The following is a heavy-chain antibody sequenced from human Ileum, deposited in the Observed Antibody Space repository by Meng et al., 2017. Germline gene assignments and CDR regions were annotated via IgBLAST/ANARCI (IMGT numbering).Heavy chain of an antibody. J-gene: IGHJ4*02. V-gene: IGHV4-39*01. CDR3: ARRAHYGDPPR. CDR2: IYYGGST. Sequence: QLRLQESGPGPVKPSETLSLTCRVSSGSFTNNNYYWVWIRRPPGKGLEWIGSIYYGGSTYYNPSLKSRVTISVDTSTNQFSLKLISVTAADTAVYYCARRAHYGDPPRWGQGTLVTVSS. CDR1: SGSFTNNNYY. D-gene: IGHD4-17*01.